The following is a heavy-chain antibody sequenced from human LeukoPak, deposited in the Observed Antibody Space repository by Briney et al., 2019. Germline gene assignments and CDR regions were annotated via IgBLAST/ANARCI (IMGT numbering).Heavy chain of an antibody. CDR1: GFTFSSYA. V-gene: IGHV3-23*01. CDR2: FSGSGGST. D-gene: IGHD5-24*01. J-gene: IGHJ4*02. Sequence: GGTLRLSCAASGFTFSSYAMSWVRQAPGKGLEWVSSFSGSGGSTYYADSVKGRFTISRDNSKNTLYLQMISLRAEDTAVYYCAKSGYNRFDYWGQGTLVTVSS. CDR3: AKSGYNRFDY.